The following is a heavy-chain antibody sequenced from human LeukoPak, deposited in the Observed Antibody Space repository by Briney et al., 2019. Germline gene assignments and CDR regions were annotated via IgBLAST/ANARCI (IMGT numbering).Heavy chain of an antibody. J-gene: IGHJ4*02. CDR3: ARIAHRGYSYGPPNGGDFDY. CDR1: GGSISSYY. Sequence: KPSETLSLTCTVSGGSISSYYWSWIRQPAGKGLEWIGRIYTSGSTNYNPSLKSRVTMSVDTSKNQFSLKLSSVTAADTAVYYCARIAHRGYSYGPPNGGDFDYWGQGTLVTVSS. V-gene: IGHV4-4*07. CDR2: IYTSGST. D-gene: IGHD5-18*01.